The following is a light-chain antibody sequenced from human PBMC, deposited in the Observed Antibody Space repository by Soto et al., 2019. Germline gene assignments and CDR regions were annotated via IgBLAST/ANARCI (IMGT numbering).Light chain of an antibody. CDR3: QQYSWT. V-gene: IGKV3-20*01. J-gene: IGKJ1*01. CDR2: GAF. CDR1: QSISTHF. Sequence: EIVLTQSPGTLSLSPGERATLSCRASQSISTHFFAWYQQKPGQAPRLLIYGAFYRATGIPDRFSGSGSGTDFTITNSRMEPEDFAVYYCQQYSWTFGQGTKVEMK.